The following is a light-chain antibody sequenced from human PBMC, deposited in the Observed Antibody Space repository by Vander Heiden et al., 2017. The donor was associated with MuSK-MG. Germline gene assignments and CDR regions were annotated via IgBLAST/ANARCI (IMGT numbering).Light chain of an antibody. Sequence: DIQLTQSPSFLSASVGDRVTITCRASQGISSYLAWYQQKPGKAPKLLIYAASTLQSGVPSRFSGSGSGTEFTLTISSLQPEDFATYYCQQLNSSHQTFGGGTKVEIK. CDR1: QGISSY. V-gene: IGKV1-9*01. CDR3: QQLNSSHQT. CDR2: AAS. J-gene: IGKJ4*01.